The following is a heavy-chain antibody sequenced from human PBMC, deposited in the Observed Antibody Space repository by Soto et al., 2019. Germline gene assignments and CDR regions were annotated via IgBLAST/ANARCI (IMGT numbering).Heavy chain of an antibody. CDR1: GFTFSSYT. V-gene: IGHV3-23*01. J-gene: IGHJ4*02. Sequence: PGGSLRLSCAASGFTFSSYTMTWVRQAPGKGLEWISVIIGSGTSTYYADSVKGRFTISRDNSKNTLYLQMNSLRAEDTAVYYCARNYYDTSGRNHHGYFDYWGQGTLVTVSS. CDR2: IIGSGTST. CDR3: ARNYYDTSGRNHHGYFDY. D-gene: IGHD3-22*01.